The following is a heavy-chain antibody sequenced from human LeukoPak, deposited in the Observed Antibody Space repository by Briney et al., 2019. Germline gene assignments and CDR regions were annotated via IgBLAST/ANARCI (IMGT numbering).Heavy chain of an antibody. V-gene: IGHV3-66*04. J-gene: IGHJ2*01. D-gene: IGHD4-17*01. CDR1: GLTVSSNY. CDR3: ARLLTTAIRWTWYFDL. CDR2: VYPDGNT. Sequence: GGSLRLSCVASGLTVSSNYMSWVRQVPGRGLEWVSVVYPDGNTYYADSAKGRFAISTDISKNTLFLQMDSLRAEDTAVYYCARLLTTAIRWTWYFDLRGRGTLVTVSS.